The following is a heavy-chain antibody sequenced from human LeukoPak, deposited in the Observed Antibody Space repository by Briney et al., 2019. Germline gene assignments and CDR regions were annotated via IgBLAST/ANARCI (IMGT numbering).Heavy chain of an antibody. D-gene: IGHD6-19*01. CDR1: GFTFSSYS. V-gene: IGHV3-21*01. J-gene: IGHJ4*02. Sequence: GGSLRLSWAASGFTFSSYSMNWVRQAPGKVLEWVASISSSSSYIYYADSVRGRFTISRDNAKNSLYLQMNSLRAEDTAVYYCARVSGWYSFDYWGQGTLVTVSS. CDR2: ISSSSSYI. CDR3: ARVSGWYSFDY.